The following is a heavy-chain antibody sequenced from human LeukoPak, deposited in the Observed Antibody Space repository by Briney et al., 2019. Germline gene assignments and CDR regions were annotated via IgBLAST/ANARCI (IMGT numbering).Heavy chain of an antibody. D-gene: IGHD1-26*01. CDR1: GFTFSNYW. J-gene: IGHJ4*02. V-gene: IGHV3-7*01. CDR3: ARGESIVGATTDQYYFDY. CDR2: IKQDGSEK. Sequence: PGGSLRLSCAASGFTFSNYWMSWVRQAPGKGLERVANIKQDGSEKYYVDSVKGRFTISRDNAKNSLYLQMNSLRAEDTAVYYCARGESIVGATTDQYYFDYWGQGTLDTVSS.